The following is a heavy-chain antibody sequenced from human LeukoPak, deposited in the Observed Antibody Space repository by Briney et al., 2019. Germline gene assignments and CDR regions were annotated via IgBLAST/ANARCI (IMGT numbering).Heavy chain of an antibody. CDR1: GSSISSGYY. V-gene: IGHV4-38-2*01. CDR2: IHHTGTT. D-gene: IGHD2-21*01. Sequence: SETLSLTCSVSGSSISSGYYWGCVRQPPGKGLEWIASIHHTGTTYYNPSLKSRISISVDTANNQFSLNLTSVTAADTAVYFCARQAYEYKFVPWFDPWGQGTLVTVSS. J-gene: IGHJ5*02. CDR3: ARQAYEYKFVPWFDP.